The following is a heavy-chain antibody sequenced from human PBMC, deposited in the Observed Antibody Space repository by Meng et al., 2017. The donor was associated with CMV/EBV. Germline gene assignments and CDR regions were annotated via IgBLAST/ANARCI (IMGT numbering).Heavy chain of an antibody. V-gene: IGHV4-30-4*08. D-gene: IGHD1-14*01. CDR3: ARVMGPNRTPYSFDY. CDR1: GSSTGSGDYN. CDR2: ISITENT. J-gene: IGHJ4*02. Sequence: HVQLQHAGPGLPTHAKPLSLTSHLSGSSTGSGDYNRSSFRQLRGKGLEWIGYISITENTYYNPSLKSRVTISVDTSKHQFSLKLSSVTAADTAVYYCARVMGPNRTPYSFDYWGQGTLVTVSS.